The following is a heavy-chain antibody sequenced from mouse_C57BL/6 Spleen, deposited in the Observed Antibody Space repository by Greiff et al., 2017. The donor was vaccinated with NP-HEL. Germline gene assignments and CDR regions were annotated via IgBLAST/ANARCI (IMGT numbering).Heavy chain of an antibody. Sequence: EVQLVESEGGLVQPGSSMKLSCTASGFTFSDYYMAWVRQVPEKGLEWVANINYDGSSTYYLDSLKSRFIISRDNAKNILYLQMSSLKSEDTATYYCARASIRDYAMDYWGQGTSVTVSS. CDR2: INYDGSST. CDR3: ARASIRDYAMDY. CDR1: GFTFSDYY. D-gene: IGHD2-3*01. V-gene: IGHV5-16*01. J-gene: IGHJ4*01.